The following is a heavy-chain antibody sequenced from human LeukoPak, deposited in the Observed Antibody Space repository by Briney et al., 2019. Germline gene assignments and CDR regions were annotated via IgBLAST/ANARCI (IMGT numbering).Heavy chain of an antibody. CDR3: AGGPSGSYGQTLY. CDR1: GGSISSYY. D-gene: IGHD1-26*01. J-gene: IGHJ4*02. Sequence: SETLPLTCTVSGGSISSYYWSWIRQPPGKGLEWIGYIYYNGNTNYNPSLRSRVTISVDTSKNQFSLKLSSVTAADTAVYYCAGGPSGSYGQTLYWGQGTLVTVSS. CDR2: IYYNGNT. V-gene: IGHV4-59*01.